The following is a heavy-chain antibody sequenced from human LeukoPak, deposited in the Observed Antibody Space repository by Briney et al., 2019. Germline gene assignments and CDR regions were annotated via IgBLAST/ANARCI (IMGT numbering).Heavy chain of an antibody. D-gene: IGHD3-10*01. Sequence: SETLSLTCTVSGGSISSYYWSWLRQPPGKGLEWIGYIYYSGSTNYNPSLKSRVTISVDTSKNQFSLKLSSVTAADTAVYYCARYGSGSLYDAFDIWGQGTMVTVSS. CDR2: IYYSGST. CDR1: GGSISSYY. J-gene: IGHJ3*02. V-gene: IGHV4-59*08. CDR3: ARYGSGSLYDAFDI.